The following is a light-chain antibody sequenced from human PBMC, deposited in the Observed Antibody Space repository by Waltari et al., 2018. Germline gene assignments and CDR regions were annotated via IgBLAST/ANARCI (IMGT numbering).Light chain of an antibody. J-gene: IGKJ1*01. CDR1: QTVDNTY. V-gene: IGKV3-20*01. CDR3: QQYTHSPWT. CDR2: GIS. Sequence: EILLTQSPGTLSLSPGERATLSCRTSQTVDNTYLAWYQQKLGQAPRLLISGISIRATGIPDRFRGSGSGTDFTLTTSRLEPEDFAVYFCQQYTHSPWTFGQGTRVEVK.